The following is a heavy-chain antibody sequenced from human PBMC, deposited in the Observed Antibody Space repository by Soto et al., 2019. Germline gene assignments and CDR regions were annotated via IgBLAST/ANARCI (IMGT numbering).Heavy chain of an antibody. J-gene: IGHJ4*02. V-gene: IGHV4-30-4*01. D-gene: IGHD1-26*01. CDR3: AHDSHGGNTYFDL. Sequence: VQLQESGPGLVRPSETLSLTCTVSGGSISSGNFYWSWIRQPPGKGLEWIGYIYFSRSTSYSPSLKSRLTISLSTSNNHFSLKLTAVTGADTAVYCCAHDSHGGNTYFDLWGQGALVTVFS. CDR2: IYFSRST. CDR1: GGSISSGNFY.